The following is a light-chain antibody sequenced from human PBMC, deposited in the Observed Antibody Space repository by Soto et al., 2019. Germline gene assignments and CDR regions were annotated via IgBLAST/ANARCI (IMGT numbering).Light chain of an antibody. V-gene: IGKV1-5*01. Sequence: DIQMTQSPSTLSASVGDRVTITCRASQSISTWLAWYQQKSGRAPKLLIYDSSSLESGVPSRFSGSGSEREFTLTTSSLQPEDFATYYCQQYLSYPWTFGQGTKVDI. J-gene: IGKJ1*01. CDR1: QSISTW. CDR2: DSS. CDR3: QQYLSYPWT.